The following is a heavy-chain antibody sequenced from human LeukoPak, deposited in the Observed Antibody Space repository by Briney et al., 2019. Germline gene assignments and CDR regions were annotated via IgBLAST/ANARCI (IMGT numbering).Heavy chain of an antibody. Sequence: APVKVSCKASGYTFTGYYMHWVRRAPGQRLEWMGWINPNSGGTNFAQKFQGRVTMTRDTSISTAYMELSSLTSDDTALYYCARGGSVSGYSRGLDYWGQGTLLTVSS. CDR1: GYTFTGYY. CDR2: INPNSGGT. CDR3: ARGGSVSGYSRGLDY. J-gene: IGHJ4*02. V-gene: IGHV1-2*02. D-gene: IGHD5-12*01.